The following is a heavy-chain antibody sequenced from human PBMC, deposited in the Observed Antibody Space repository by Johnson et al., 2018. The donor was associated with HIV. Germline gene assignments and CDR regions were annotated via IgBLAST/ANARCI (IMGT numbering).Heavy chain of an antibody. J-gene: IGHJ3*02. CDR3: AKDLPRIRIPTKDDAFDI. Sequence: QMLLVESGGGLIQPGGSLRLSCAASGFTVSSNYMSWVRQAPGKGLEWVAFIRYDGSNKYYADSVKGRFTISRDNSKNTLYLRMNSLRAEDTAVYYCAKDLPRIRIPTKDDAFDIWGQGTMVTVSS. CDR1: GFTVSSNY. CDR2: IRYDGSNK. D-gene: IGHD1-26*01. V-gene: IGHV3-30*02.